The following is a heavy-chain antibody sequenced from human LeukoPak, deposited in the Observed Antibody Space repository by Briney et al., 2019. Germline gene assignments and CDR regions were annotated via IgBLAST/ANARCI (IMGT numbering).Heavy chain of an antibody. CDR3: ARGDLGAAFDY. J-gene: IGHJ4*02. CDR2: IYSGGST. CDR1: GFTVSSNY. Sequence: GGSLRLSCAASGFTVSSNYMSWVRQAPGKGLEWVSVIYSGGSTYYADSVKGRFTTSRDNSKNTLYLQMNSLRAEDTAVYYCARGDLGAAFDYWGQGTLVTVSS. D-gene: IGHD1-26*01. V-gene: IGHV3-53*01.